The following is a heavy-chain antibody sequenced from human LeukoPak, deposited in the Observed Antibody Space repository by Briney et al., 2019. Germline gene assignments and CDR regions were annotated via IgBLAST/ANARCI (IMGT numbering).Heavy chain of an antibody. CDR3: AKDRHAPGRYCSSTSCFPFDS. J-gene: IGHJ5*01. V-gene: IGHV3-48*04. CDR1: GFTFSSYW. D-gene: IGHD2-2*01. CDR2: ISSSGSTI. Sequence: GGSLRLSCAASGFTFSSYWMSWVRQAPGKGLEWVSYISSSGSTIYYADSVKGRFTISRDNAKNSLYLQMNSLRAEDTAVYYCAKDRHAPGRYCSSTSCFPFDSWGQGTLVTVSS.